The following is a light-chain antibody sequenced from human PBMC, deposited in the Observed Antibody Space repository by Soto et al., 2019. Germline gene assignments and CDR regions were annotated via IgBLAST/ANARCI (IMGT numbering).Light chain of an antibody. CDR2: EVN. V-gene: IGLV2-8*01. CDR1: SSDVGGYNY. J-gene: IGLJ1*01. Sequence: QAVRTQPRSASGSPGQSVAISCTGTSSDVGGYNYVSWYQQHPGKAPKLMIYEVNKRPSGVPDRFSGSKSGNTASLTVSGLQAEDEADYYCSSYAGSSNVFGTGTKVTV. CDR3: SSYAGSSNV.